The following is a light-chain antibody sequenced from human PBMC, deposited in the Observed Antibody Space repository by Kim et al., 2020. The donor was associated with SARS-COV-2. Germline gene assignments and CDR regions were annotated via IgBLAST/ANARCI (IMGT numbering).Light chain of an antibody. CDR2: AAS. V-gene: IGKV1-12*01. CDR1: QCIRSW. CDR3: QQANSFPWT. Sequence: IQMTQSPSSVSVSVGDRVTITCRASQCIRSWLAWYQQKPGKAPKILIYAASSLQSGVPSRFSGSGSGTDFTHTISSLQPEDFATFYCQQANSFPWTFGQGTKVDIK. J-gene: IGKJ1*01.